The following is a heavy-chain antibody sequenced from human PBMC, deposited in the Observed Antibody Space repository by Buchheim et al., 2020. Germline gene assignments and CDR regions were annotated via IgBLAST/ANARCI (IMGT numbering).Heavy chain of an antibody. CDR3: ARDRGVAGRRDYYYYYGMDV. CDR1: GGSISSYY. D-gene: IGHD6-19*01. J-gene: IGHJ6*02. CDR2: IYYSGST. V-gene: IGHV4-59*01. Sequence: QVQLQESGPGLVKPSETLSLTCSVSGGSISSYYWSWIRQPPGKGLEWIGYIYYSGSTNYNPSLKSRVTISVDQSKQQFSLKLSSVTAADTAVYYCARDRGVAGRRDYYYYYGMDVWGQGTT.